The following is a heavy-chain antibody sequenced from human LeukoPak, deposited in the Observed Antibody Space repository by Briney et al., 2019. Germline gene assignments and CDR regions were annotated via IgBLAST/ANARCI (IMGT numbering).Heavy chain of an antibody. D-gene: IGHD6-19*01. CDR2: IKQDGSET. V-gene: IGHV3-7*04. CDR1: GFTLSSYW. Sequence: GGSLRLSCAASGFTLSSYWMSWVRQAPGKGLEWVANIKQDGSETYYVDSVKGRFTISRDNAKNFLYLQMNSLRAEDTAVYYCAREEPVAATFGVHWGQGTLVTVSS. CDR3: AREEPVAATFGVH. J-gene: IGHJ4*02.